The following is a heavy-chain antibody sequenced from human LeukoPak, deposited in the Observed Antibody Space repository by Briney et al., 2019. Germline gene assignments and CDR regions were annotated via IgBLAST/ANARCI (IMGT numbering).Heavy chain of an antibody. CDR2: ISYSGTT. J-gene: IGHJ4*02. CDR1: SASISSSPYF. V-gene: IGHV4-39*02. CDR3: ARSWGYDFWSGNLIDY. Sequence: NSSETLSLTCTVSSASISSSPYFWGWIRQSPGTGLEWIGSISYSGTTYYNPSLKSRVTISVDTSKNHFSLKLTSVTAADTAVYYCARSWGYDFWSGNLIDYWGQGTLVTVSS. D-gene: IGHD3-3*01.